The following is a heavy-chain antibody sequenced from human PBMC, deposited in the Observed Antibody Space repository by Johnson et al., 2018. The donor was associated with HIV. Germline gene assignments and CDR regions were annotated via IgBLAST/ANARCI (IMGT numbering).Heavy chain of an antibody. CDR2: IKQDGSEK. D-gene: IGHD6-19*01. CDR3: ARGWGRSSGTFDAFDI. CDR1: GFTFSSYW. Sequence: VQLVESGGGLVKPGGSLRLSCAASGFTFSSYWMSWVRQAPGKGLEWVANIKQDGSEKYYVDSVKGRFTISRDNAKNSLYLQMNSLRAEDTAVYYCARGWGRSSGTFDAFDIWGQGTMVTVSS. V-gene: IGHV3-7*01. J-gene: IGHJ3*02.